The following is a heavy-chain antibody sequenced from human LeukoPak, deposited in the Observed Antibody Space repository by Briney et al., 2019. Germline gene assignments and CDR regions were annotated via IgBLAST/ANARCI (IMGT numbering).Heavy chain of an antibody. CDR1: GFTFSSYS. D-gene: IGHD3-22*01. CDR3: AIMSSGYYSDAFDI. J-gene: IGHJ3*02. V-gene: IGHV3-21*01. Sequence: PGGSLRLSCAASGFTFSSYSMNWVRQAPGKGLEWVSSISSSSTYIYYADSVKGRFTISRDNAKNSLYLQMNSLRAEDTAVYYCAIMSSGYYSDAFDIWGQGTMVTVSS. CDR2: ISSSSTYI.